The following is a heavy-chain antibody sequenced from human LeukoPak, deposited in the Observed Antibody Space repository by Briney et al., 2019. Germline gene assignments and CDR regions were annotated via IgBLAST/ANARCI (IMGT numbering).Heavy chain of an antibody. D-gene: IGHD3-22*01. J-gene: IGHJ4*02. CDR3: ARRGTYHYDSSGYYYLAGYYFDY. V-gene: IGHV4-39*01. CDR2: IYYSGST. Sequence: SETLSLTCTVSGGSISSSSYYWGWIRQLPGKGLEWIGSIYYSGSTYHNPSLKSRVTISVDPSKNQFSLKLSSVPAADTAVYYCARRGTYHYDSSGYYYLAGYYFDYWGQGTLVTVSS. CDR1: GGSISSSSYY.